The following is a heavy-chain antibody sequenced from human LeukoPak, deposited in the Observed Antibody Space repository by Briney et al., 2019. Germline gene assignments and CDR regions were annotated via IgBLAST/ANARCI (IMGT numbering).Heavy chain of an antibody. CDR2: IYSGGST. D-gene: IGHD6-13*01. CDR3: ARVVSSSWSWAPDY. J-gene: IGHJ4*02. Sequence: GGSLRLSCAASGFTVSSNYMSWVRQAPGKGLEWVSVIYSGGSTYYADSVKGRFTISRDNSKNTLYLQMNSLRAEDTAVYYCARVVSSSWSWAPDYWGQGTLVTVSS. CDR1: GFTVSSNY. V-gene: IGHV3-53*01.